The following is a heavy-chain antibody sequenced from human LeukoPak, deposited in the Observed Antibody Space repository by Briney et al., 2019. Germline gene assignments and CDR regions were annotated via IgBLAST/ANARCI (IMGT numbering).Heavy chain of an antibody. CDR1: GGSISSYY. D-gene: IGHD3-22*01. V-gene: IGHV4-59*01. Sequence: KPSETLSLTCTVSGGSISSYYWSWIRQPPGKGLEWIGYIYYSGSTNYNPSLKSRVTISVDTSKNQFSLKLSSVTAADTAVYYCARDYYDSSGNGNWFDPWGQGTLVTVSS. CDR2: IYYSGST. CDR3: ARDYYDSSGNGNWFDP. J-gene: IGHJ5*02.